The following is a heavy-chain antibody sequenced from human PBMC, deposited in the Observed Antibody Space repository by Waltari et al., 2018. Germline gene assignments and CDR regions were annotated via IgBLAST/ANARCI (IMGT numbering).Heavy chain of an antibody. CDR2: IYSSGAV. CDR1: GEPISDDVSRWTY. D-gene: IGHD1-7*01. J-gene: IGHJ1*01. Sequence: QVQLQESGPGLVKPTHTLSLTCTVSGEPISDDVSRWTYWTWIRQSAGKGLEWIGHIYSSGAVDYNPPLRSRVTISLDTPKSHFTLKLTSVTAADTAVYYCANRGVGNYFKYFRLWSPGTLVTVSS. V-gene: IGHV4-61*02. CDR3: ANRGVGNYFKYFRL.